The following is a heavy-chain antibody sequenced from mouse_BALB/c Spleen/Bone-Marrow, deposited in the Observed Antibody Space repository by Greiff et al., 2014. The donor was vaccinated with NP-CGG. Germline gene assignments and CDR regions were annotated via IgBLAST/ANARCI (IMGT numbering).Heavy chain of an antibody. J-gene: IGHJ3*01. CDR2: IHYSGST. CDR3: GTGREDNRTTCFAY. Sequence: VQLQQSGPDLVKPSQSLSLTCTVTGYSITSGYSWHWIRQFPGNKLEWMGYIHYSGSTNYNPSLKSRISITRDTSKNQFFLQWNLETEETATTYYGTGREDNRTTCFAYWGQGTLLTVSA. CDR1: GYSITSGYS. V-gene: IGHV3-1*02. D-gene: IGHD1-3*01.